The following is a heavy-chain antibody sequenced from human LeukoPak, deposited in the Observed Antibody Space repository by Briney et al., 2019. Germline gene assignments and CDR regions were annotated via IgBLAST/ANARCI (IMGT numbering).Heavy chain of an antibody. J-gene: IGHJ3*02. V-gene: IGHV2-70*11. CDR2: IYWDDDK. CDR3: ARTTYYYDSSGQNDAFDI. D-gene: IGHD3-22*01. CDR1: GFSLSTSGMC. Sequence: ESGPTLVNPTQTLTLTCTFSGFSLSTSGMCVSWIRQPPGKALESLARIYWDDDKNYSTSLKTRLTISKDTSKNQVVLTMTNMDPVDTATYYCARTTYYYDSSGQNDAFDIWGQGTMVTVSS.